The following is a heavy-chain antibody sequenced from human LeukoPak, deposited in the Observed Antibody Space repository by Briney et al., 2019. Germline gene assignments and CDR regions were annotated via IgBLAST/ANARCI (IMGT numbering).Heavy chain of an antibody. J-gene: IGHJ4*02. CDR1: GGSFSGYY. Sequence: SETLSLTCAVYGGSFSGYYWSWIRQPPGKGLEWIGEIDHSGSTNYNPSLKSRVTISVDTSKNQFSLKLCSVTAADTAVYYCARLGCTAGSCYSYFDSWGQGTLVTVSS. D-gene: IGHD2-15*01. V-gene: IGHV4-34*01. CDR2: IDHSGST. CDR3: ARLGCTAGSCYSYFDS.